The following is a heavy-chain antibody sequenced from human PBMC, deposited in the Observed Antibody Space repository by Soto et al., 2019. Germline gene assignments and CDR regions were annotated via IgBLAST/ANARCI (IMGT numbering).Heavy chain of an antibody. Sequence: GGSLRLSCAASGFTFSSYAMHWVRKAPGKGLEYVSAISSNGGSTYYANSVKGRFTISRDNSKNTLYLQTGSLRAEDMAMYYCARGIFDSYGMDVWGQGTTVTVSS. CDR1: GFTFSSYA. CDR3: ARGIFDSYGMDV. D-gene: IGHD2-15*01. CDR2: ISSNGGST. J-gene: IGHJ6*02. V-gene: IGHV3-64*01.